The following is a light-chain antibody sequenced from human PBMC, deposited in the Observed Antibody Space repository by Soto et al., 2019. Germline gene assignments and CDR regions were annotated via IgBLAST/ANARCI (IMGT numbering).Light chain of an antibody. CDR1: QSVSSN. V-gene: IGKV3-15*01. CDR2: GAS. Sequence: EIGMTQSPATLSVSPGERATLSCRASQSVSSNLAWYQQIPGQAPRLLIYGASTRAAGIPARFSGSGSGTEFTLTISSLQSEDFAFYYCQQYDNWTPWTFGQGTKVEIK. J-gene: IGKJ1*01. CDR3: QQYDNWTPWT.